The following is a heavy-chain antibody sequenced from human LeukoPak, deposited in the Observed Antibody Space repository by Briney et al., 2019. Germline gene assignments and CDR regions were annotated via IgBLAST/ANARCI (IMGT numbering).Heavy chain of an antibody. CDR1: GCSISSYY. V-gene: IGHV4-59*12. CDR2: IYYSGST. J-gene: IGHJ6*03. D-gene: IGHD3-10*01. CDR3: ARRGGNYYGSGSYRYYYYYMDV. Sequence: SETLSLTCAVSGCSISSYYWSWIRQPPGKGLEWIGYIYYSGSTNYNPSLKSRVTISVDTSKNQFSLKLSSVTAADTAVYYCARRGGNYYGSGSYRYYYYYMDVWGKGTTVTVSS.